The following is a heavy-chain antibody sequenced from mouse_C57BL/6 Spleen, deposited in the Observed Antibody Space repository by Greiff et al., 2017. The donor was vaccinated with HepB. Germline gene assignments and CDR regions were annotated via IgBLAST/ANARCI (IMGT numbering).Heavy chain of an antibody. CDR1: GYTFTSYG. V-gene: IGHV1-81*01. Sequence: QVQLQQSGAELARPGASVKLSCKASGYTFTSYGISWVKQRTGQGLEWIGEIYPRSGNTYYNEKFKGKATLTADKSSSTAYMELRSLTSEDSAVYFCARWGWDVGRFAYWGQGTLVTVSA. CDR3: ARWGWDVGRFAY. CDR2: IYPRSGNT. J-gene: IGHJ3*01. D-gene: IGHD4-1*01.